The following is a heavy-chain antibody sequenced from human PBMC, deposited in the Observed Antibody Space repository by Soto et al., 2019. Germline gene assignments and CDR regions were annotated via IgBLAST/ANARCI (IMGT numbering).Heavy chain of an antibody. CDR2: ISYDGRNK. CDR1: AFAFSSYA. V-gene: IGHV3-30*04. J-gene: IGHJ4*02. CDR3: ARALLAYYSDKSGYYFDY. D-gene: IGHD3-22*01. Sequence: PGGSLRLSCAASAFAFSSYAMHWVRQAPVSGLEWVAVISYDGRNKYYADSVKGRFTISRDNSKNTLYLQMTSLRAEDKAVYYCARALLAYYSDKSGYYFDYSGQGTRVTVSP.